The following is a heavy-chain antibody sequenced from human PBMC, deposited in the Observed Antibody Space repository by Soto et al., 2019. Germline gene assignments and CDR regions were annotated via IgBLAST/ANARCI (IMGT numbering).Heavy chain of an antibody. CDR2: IYYSGST. D-gene: IGHD6-6*01. CDR3: ARAPGPYSSSPIFDY. J-gene: IGHJ4*02. Sequence: QVQLQESGPGLVKPSQTLSLTCTVSGGSISSGGYYWSWIRQHPGKALEWIGYIYYSGSTYYNPSLKSRVTIAVDPSKNQFSLKLSSVTAADTAVYYCARAPGPYSSSPIFDYWGQGTLVTVAS. V-gene: IGHV4-31*03. CDR1: GGSISSGGYY.